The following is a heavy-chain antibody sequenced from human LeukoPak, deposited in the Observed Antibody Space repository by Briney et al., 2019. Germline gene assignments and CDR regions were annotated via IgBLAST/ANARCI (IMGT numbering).Heavy chain of an antibody. CDR2: IIPILGIA. D-gene: IGHD6-19*01. Sequence: ASVKVSCKASGGTFSSYAISWVRQAPGQGLEWMGRIIPILGIANYAQKVQGRVTITADKSTSTAYMELSSLRSEDTAVYYCARVEVIAVAGTVRFLDFDPWGQGTLVTVSS. CDR3: ARVEVIAVAGTVRFLDFDP. J-gene: IGHJ5*02. V-gene: IGHV1-69*04. CDR1: GGTFSSYA.